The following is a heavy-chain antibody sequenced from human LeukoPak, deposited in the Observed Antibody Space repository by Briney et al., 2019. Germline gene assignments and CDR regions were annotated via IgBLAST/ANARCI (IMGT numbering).Heavy chain of an antibody. CDR3: ASPPGYCSSTSCSYYFDY. J-gene: IGHJ4*02. D-gene: IGHD2-2*01. CDR1: GFTFSSYA. Sequence: GRSLRLSCAASGFTFSSYAMHWVRQAPGKGLEWVAVISYDGSNKYYADSVKGRFTTSRDNSKNTLYLQMNSLRAEDTAVYYCASPPGYCSSTSCSYYFDYWGQGTLVTVSS. V-gene: IGHV3-30-3*01. CDR2: ISYDGSNK.